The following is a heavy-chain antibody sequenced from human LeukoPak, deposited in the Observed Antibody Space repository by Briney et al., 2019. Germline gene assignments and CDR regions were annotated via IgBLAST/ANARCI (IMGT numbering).Heavy chain of an antibody. V-gene: IGHV4-61*01. CDR3: ARAPEVYDSTSYGGGWLDP. CDR1: GGSVSSGSYY. D-gene: IGHD3-22*01. J-gene: IGHJ5*02. CDR2: IYDSGST. Sequence: PSETLSLTCTVSGGSVSSGSYYWSWIRQPPGKGLEWIGYIYDSGSTKYNPSLKSRVTISEDTSKNQFSLKLRFVTAADTAVYYCARAPEVYDSTSYGGGWLDPWGQGIRVTVSS.